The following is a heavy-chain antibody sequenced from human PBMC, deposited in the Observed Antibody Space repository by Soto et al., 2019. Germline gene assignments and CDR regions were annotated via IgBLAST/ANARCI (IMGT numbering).Heavy chain of an antibody. D-gene: IGHD3-22*01. V-gene: IGHV1-18*01. J-gene: IGHJ4*02. CDR3: ARDMGGYYFEPNDY. CDR2: ITANNVNT. CDR1: GYTFTSYG. Sequence: ASVKLSSKTSGYTFTSYGISWVRQAPGQGLDWMGWITANNVNTNYAQKFQGRVTMTTDTSTATAYMELRSLRSDDTAVYYCARDMGGYYFEPNDYWGQGTLVTVSS.